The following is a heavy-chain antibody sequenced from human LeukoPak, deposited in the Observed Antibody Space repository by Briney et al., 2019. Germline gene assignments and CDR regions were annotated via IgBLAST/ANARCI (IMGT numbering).Heavy chain of an antibody. CDR1: GYTFSNYG. Sequence: GASVKVSCKASGYTFSNYGMNWVRQAPGQGLEWMGWINTNTGNPTYAQGFTGRFVFSLDTSVSTAYLQISSLKAEDTAVYYCARIRAPYGSGSYRLDYWGQGTLVSVSS. CDR2: INTNTGNP. D-gene: IGHD3-10*01. J-gene: IGHJ4*02. CDR3: ARIRAPYGSGSYRLDY. V-gene: IGHV7-4-1*02.